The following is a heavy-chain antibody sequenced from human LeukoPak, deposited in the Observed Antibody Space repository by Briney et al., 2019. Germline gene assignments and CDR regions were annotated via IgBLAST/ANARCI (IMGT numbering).Heavy chain of an antibody. D-gene: IGHD6-13*01. J-gene: IGHJ6*03. Sequence: ASVKVSCKASGYTFTSYAMNWVRQAPGQGLEWMGWINTNTGNPTYAQGFTGRFVFSLDTSVSTAYLQISSLKAEDTAVYYCARTIAAAGMGAPPNYYYYYMDVWGKGTTVTVSS. CDR1: GYTFTSYA. CDR3: ARTIAAAGMGAPPNYYYYYMDV. V-gene: IGHV7-4-1*02. CDR2: INTNTGNP.